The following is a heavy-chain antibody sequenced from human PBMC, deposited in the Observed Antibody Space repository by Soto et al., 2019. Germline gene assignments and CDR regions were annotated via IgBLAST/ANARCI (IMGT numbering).Heavy chain of an antibody. CDR3: ARSRYGDYVFGWFDP. J-gene: IGHJ5*02. CDR2: IKQDGSEK. D-gene: IGHD4-17*01. V-gene: IGHV3-7*01. Sequence: GGSLRLSCAASGFTFSSYWMSWVRQAPGKGLEWVANIKQDGSEKYYVDSVKGRFTISRDNAKNSLYLQMNSLRAEDTAGYYCARSRYGDYVFGWFDPWGQGTLVTVSS. CDR1: GFTFSSYW.